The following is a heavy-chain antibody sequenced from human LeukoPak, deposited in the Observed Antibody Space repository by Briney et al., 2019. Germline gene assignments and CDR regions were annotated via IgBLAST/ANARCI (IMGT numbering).Heavy chain of an antibody. Sequence: PGGSLRLSCAASGFTFSNYWMHWVRQAPGKGLEWVSGISGRDYSDHADSVKGRFTISRDNSKNTLYLQMNSLRAEDTALYYCAKSRNFYYYFMEVSGRGTKVTISS. CDR1: GFTFSNYW. CDR3: AKSRNFYYYFMEV. V-gene: IGHV3-23*01. J-gene: IGHJ6*03. CDR2: ISGRDYS.